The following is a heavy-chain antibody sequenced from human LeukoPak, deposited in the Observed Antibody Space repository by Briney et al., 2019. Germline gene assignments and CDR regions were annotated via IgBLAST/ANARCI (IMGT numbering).Heavy chain of an antibody. CDR2: INPSGGST. V-gene: IGHV1-46*01. Sequence: ASVKVSCKASGYTFTSYYMHWVRQAPGQGLEWMGIINPSGGSTSYAQKFQGRVTMTRDMSTSTVYMELGSLRSEDTAVYYCARAVEMATIAEIDYWGQGTLVTVPS. CDR3: ARAVEMATIAEIDY. CDR1: GYTFTSYY. D-gene: IGHD5-24*01. J-gene: IGHJ4*02.